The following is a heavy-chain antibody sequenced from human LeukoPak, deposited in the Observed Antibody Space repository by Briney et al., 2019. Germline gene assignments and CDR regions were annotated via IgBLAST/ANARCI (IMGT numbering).Heavy chain of an antibody. D-gene: IGHD6-19*01. V-gene: IGHV4-34*01. CDR3: ARRTSGLSSGWPY. CDR1: GGSFSGYY. J-gene: IGHJ4*02. Sequence: SETLSLTCAVYGGSFSGYYWSWIRQPPGKGLEWIGEINHSGSTNYNPSLKSRVTISVDTSKNQFSLKLSSVTAADTAVYYCARRTSGLSSGWPYWGQGTLVTVSS. CDR2: INHSGST.